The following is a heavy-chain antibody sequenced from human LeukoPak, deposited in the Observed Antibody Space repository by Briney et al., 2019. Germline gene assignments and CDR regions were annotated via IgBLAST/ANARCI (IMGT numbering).Heavy chain of an antibody. CDR1: GYAFTSYD. CDR3: ARDGGWYGDRESDY. D-gene: IGHD6-19*01. CDR2: MNPNSGNT. J-gene: IGHJ4*02. Sequence: ASVKVSCKASGYAFTSYDINWVRQATGQGLEWMGWMNPNSGNTGYAQKFQGRVTMTRNTSISTAYMELSSLRSEDTAVYYCARDGGWYGDRESDYWGQGTLVTVSS. V-gene: IGHV1-8*01.